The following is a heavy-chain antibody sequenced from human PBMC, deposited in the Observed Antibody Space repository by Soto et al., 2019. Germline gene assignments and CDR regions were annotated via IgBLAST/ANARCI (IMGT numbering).Heavy chain of an antibody. CDR2: MSYDGSDT. J-gene: IGHJ4*02. CDR3: TIVRVADSALDH. Sequence: GGSLRLSCAASGFTFSNNGMHWVRQTPGKGLEWVAFMSYDGSDTFYADSVKGRFTISRDNSKNTLFLHMSNLRAEDTAMYYCTIVRVADSALDHWGQGTLVTVSS. V-gene: IGHV3-30*02. D-gene: IGHD3-10*02. CDR1: GFTFSNNG.